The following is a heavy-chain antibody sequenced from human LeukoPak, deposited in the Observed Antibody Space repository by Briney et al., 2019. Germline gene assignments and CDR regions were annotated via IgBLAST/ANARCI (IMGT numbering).Heavy chain of an antibody. V-gene: IGHV4-34*01. Sequence: SETLSLTGAVYGGSFSGYYWSWIRQPPGKGLEWIGEINHSGSTNYNPSLKSRVTISVDTSKNQFSLKLSSVTAADTAVYYCARGVPRITIFGVVPRWFDPWGQGTLVTVSS. CDR1: GGSFSGYY. J-gene: IGHJ5*02. D-gene: IGHD3-3*01. CDR3: ARGVPRITIFGVVPRWFDP. CDR2: INHSGST.